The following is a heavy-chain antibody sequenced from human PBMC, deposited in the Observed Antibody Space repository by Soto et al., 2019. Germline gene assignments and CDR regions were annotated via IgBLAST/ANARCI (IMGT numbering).Heavy chain of an antibody. V-gene: IGHV3-13*01. CDR2: IGTAGDT. CDR1: GFTFSSYD. CDR3: ARDSKGSGTPLGYYGMDV. Sequence: PGGSLRLSCAASGFTFSSYDMHWVRQATGKGLEWVSAIGTAGDTYYPGSVKGRFTISRENAKNSLYLQMNSLRAEDTAVYYCARDSKGSGTPLGYYGMDVWGQGTTVTVSS. J-gene: IGHJ6*02. D-gene: IGHD3-10*01.